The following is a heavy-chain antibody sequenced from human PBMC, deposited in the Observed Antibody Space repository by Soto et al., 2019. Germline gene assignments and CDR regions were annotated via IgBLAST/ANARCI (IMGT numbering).Heavy chain of an antibody. J-gene: IGHJ5*02. D-gene: IGHD3-10*01. V-gene: IGHV2-5*02. CDR2: IYWDDDK. CDR1: GFSLSTSGVG. Sequence: ESGPTLVNPTQTLTLTCTFSGFSLSTSGVGVGWIRQPPGKALEWLALIYWDDDKRYSPSLKSRLTITKDTSKNQVVLTMTNMDPVDTATYYCAHRGTITMAPKWFDPWAQGTLVPVSS. CDR3: AHRGTITMAPKWFDP.